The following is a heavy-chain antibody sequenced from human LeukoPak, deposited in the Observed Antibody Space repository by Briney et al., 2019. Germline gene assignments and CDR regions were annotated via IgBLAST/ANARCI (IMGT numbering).Heavy chain of an antibody. Sequence: GGSLRLSCAASGFTFSNYWMHWVRQAPGKGLVWVSRINSDGINISYADSVKGRFTISRDNAKNTLNLQMNSLRAEDTAVYYCARDLGQYYDTSDNWFDPWGQGTLVTVSS. CDR2: INSDGINI. D-gene: IGHD3-22*01. CDR3: ARDLGQYYDTSDNWFDP. CDR1: GFTFSNYW. J-gene: IGHJ5*02. V-gene: IGHV3-74*01.